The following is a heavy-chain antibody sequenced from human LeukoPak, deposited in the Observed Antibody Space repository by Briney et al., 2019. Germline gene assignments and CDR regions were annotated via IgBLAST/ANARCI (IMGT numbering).Heavy chain of an antibody. V-gene: IGHV3-53*01. Sequence: GGSLRLSYAASGFTVSSNYMSWVRQAPGKGLEWVSVIYSGGSTYYADSVKGRFTISRDNSKNTLYLQMNSLRAEDTAVYYCARARVIGDIVATDYYYYYGMDVWGQGTTVTVSS. CDR1: GFTVSSNY. CDR2: IYSGGST. CDR3: ARARVIGDIVATDYYYYYGMDV. J-gene: IGHJ6*02. D-gene: IGHD5-12*01.